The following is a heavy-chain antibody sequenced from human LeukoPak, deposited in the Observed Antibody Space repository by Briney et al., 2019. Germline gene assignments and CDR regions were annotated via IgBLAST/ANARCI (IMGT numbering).Heavy chain of an antibody. V-gene: IGHV3-21*01. D-gene: IGHD3-9*01. Sequence: PGGSLRLSCAASGFTFSSYSMNWVRQAPGKGLEWVSSISSSSSYIYYADSVKGRFTISRDNAKNSLYLQMNSLRAEDTAVYYCARDHPVLRHFDWSTNDAFDIWGQGTMVTVSS. CDR2: ISSSSSYI. CDR3: ARDHPVLRHFDWSTNDAFDI. CDR1: GFTFSSYS. J-gene: IGHJ3*02.